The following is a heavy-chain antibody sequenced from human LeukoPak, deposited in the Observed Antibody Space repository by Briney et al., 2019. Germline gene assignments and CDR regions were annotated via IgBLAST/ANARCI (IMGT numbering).Heavy chain of an antibody. Sequence: ASVKVSCKASGYTFTSYDINWVRQATGQGLEWMGWMNPNSGNTGYAQKFQGRVTMTRNTSISTAYMELSSLRSEDTAVYYCARGIAARFGDGNWFDPWGQGTLVTVSS. J-gene: IGHJ5*02. V-gene: IGHV1-8*01. CDR3: ARGIAARFGDGNWFDP. CDR2: MNPNSGNT. CDR1: GYTFTSYD. D-gene: IGHD6-6*01.